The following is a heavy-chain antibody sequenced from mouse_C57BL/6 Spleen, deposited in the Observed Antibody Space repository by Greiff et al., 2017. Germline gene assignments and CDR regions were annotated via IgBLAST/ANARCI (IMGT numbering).Heavy chain of an antibody. V-gene: IGHV10-3*01. CDR1: GFTFNTYA. CDR2: IRSKSSNYAT. J-gene: IGHJ4*01. CDR3: VREGLLYYAMDY. D-gene: IGHD2-3*01. Sequence: EVQLVESGGGLVQPKGSLKLSCAASGFTFNTYAMHWVRQAPGRGLEWVARIRSKSSNYATYYADSVKDRFTISRDDSQSMLYLQMNNLNTEDTAMYYCVREGLLYYAMDYWGQGTSVTVSS.